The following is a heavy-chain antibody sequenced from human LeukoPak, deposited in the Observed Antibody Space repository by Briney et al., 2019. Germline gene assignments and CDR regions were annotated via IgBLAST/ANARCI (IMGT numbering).Heavy chain of an antibody. J-gene: IGHJ4*02. CDR2: IRFDGSYK. Sequence: GGSLRLSCAASGFTFNSYGMHWVRQAPGKGLEWVAFIRFDGSYKYYADSVKGRFTISRDTSKNTLYLQMNSLRAEDTAVYYCARAGSFRFDYWGQGTLVTVSS. V-gene: IGHV3-30*02. CDR3: ARAGSFRFDY. CDR1: GFTFNSYG. D-gene: IGHD3-10*01.